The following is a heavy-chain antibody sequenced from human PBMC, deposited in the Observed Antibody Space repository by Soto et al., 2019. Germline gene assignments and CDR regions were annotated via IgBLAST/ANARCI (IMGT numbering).Heavy chain of an antibody. Sequence: EVQLLESGGGLVQPGGSLRLSCAASGFTFSSYAMSWVRQAPGKGLEWVSAISGSGGSTYYADSVKGRFTISRDNSKNTLYLQMNSLRAEDTAVYYCAKGSLLYSSGWYYFDYWGQGTLVTVSS. CDR1: GFTFSSYA. V-gene: IGHV3-23*01. J-gene: IGHJ4*02. D-gene: IGHD6-19*01. CDR3: AKGSLLYSSGWYYFDY. CDR2: ISGSGGST.